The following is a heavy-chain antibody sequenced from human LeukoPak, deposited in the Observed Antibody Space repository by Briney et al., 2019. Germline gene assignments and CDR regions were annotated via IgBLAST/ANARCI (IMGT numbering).Heavy chain of an antibody. Sequence: HPGGSLRLSCVASGFPFSSYWMTWVRQAPGKGLEWVANIKQDGSKKSYVDSVKGRFTISRDNAKNSLYLQMNSLRAEDTAVYYCAKGLGSGWYGIDYWGQGTLVTVSS. D-gene: IGHD6-19*01. J-gene: IGHJ4*02. CDR3: AKGLGSGWYGIDY. CDR1: GFPFSSYW. CDR2: IKQDGSKK. V-gene: IGHV3-7*03.